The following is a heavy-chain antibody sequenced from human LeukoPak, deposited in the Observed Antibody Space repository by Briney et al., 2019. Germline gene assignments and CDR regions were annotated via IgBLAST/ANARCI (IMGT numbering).Heavy chain of an antibody. V-gene: IGHV4-34*01. CDR1: GGSFSGYY. J-gene: IGHJ2*01. CDR2: INHSGGT. Sequence: SETLSLTCAVYGGSFSGYYWSWIRQPPGKGLEWIGEINHSGGTNYNPSLKSRVTISVDTSKNQFSLKLTSVTAADTAVYYCARVYYSNSYDYWYFDLWGRGTLVTVSS. D-gene: IGHD6-13*01. CDR3: ARVYYSNSYDYWYFDL.